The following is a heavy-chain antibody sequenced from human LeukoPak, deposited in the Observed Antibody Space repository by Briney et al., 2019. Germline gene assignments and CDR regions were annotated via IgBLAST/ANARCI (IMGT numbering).Heavy chain of an antibody. CDR3: TTDSVVPCRL. Sequence: GGSLRLSCAASGFTFSNAWMTWVRQAPGKGLEWVGRIKSKTDNGTTDYAAPVKDRFTISRDDSKNTLYLQMNSLKTEDTAVYYCTTDSVVPCRLWGQGTLVTVSS. CDR1: GFTFSNAW. D-gene: IGHD3-10*01. J-gene: IGHJ4*02. CDR2: IKSKTDNGTT. V-gene: IGHV3-15*01.